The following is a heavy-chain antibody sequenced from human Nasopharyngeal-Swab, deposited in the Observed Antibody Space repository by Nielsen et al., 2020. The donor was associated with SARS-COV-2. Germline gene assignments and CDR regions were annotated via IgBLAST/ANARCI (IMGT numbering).Heavy chain of an antibody. CDR3: AKDVHGDYGGIDY. Sequence: GGSLRLSCAASGFTFSSSGMNWVRQAQGKGLEWVEVISYDGSNEYYGDSVKGRFTISRDNSKNTLYLQMNSLRVDDTAVYYCAKDVHGDYGGIDYWGQGILVTVSS. CDR1: GFTFSSSG. J-gene: IGHJ4*02. V-gene: IGHV3-30*18. D-gene: IGHD4-17*01. CDR2: ISYDGSNE.